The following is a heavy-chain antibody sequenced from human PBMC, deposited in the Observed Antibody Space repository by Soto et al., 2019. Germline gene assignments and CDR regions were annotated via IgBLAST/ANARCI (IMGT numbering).Heavy chain of an antibody. J-gene: IGHJ3*02. D-gene: IGHD2-8*01. CDR1: GGSISSSSYY. V-gene: IGHV4-39*01. CDR2: IYSSGST. CDR3: ARISLMMKAFDI. Sequence: QLQLQESGPGLVKPSETLSLTCTVSGGSISSSSYYWGWIRQPPGKGLEWIGSIYSSGSTYYNPSLKSRVAISVDTAKNQFSLNLSSVTAADTAVYYCARISLMMKAFDIWGQGTMVTVSS.